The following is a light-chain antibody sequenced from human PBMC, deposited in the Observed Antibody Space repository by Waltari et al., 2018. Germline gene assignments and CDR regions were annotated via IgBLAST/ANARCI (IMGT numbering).Light chain of an antibody. J-gene: IGLJ3*02. CDR3: SSYTSTRTLV. CDR2: DVR. CDR1: SSDVGGYNY. V-gene: IGLV2-14*03. Sequence: QSALTQPASVSGSPGQSITVTCTGPSSDVGGYNYVSWHQQHPGKAPKLMIYDVRNRPSGVSNRFSGSKSGNTASLTISGLQAEDEADYYCSSYTSTRTLVFGGGTKLTVL.